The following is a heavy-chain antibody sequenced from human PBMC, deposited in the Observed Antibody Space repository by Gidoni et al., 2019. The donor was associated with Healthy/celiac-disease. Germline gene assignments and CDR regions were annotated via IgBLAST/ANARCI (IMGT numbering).Heavy chain of an antibody. CDR1: GGSIRSSSYY. D-gene: IGHD4-17*01. CDR2: IYYSGST. CDR3: ARLRYGDYVAFDY. J-gene: IGHJ4*02. V-gene: IGHV4-39*01. Sequence: QLQLQESGPGLVKPSENLSLTCTVPGGSIRSSSYYWGWIRQPPGKRLEWIGSIYYSGSTYYNPSLKSRVTISVDTSKSQFSLKLSSVTAADTAVYYCARLRYGDYVAFDYWGQGTLITVSS.